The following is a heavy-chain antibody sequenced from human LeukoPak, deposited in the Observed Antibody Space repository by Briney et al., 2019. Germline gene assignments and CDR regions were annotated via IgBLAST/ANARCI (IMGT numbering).Heavy chain of an antibody. CDR2: ISHDGDNK. Sequence: GASLRLSCAASGFTLSNYAIHWVRPAPHKGLERVAVISHDGDNKYYADSVKGRFTISRDNSKNTLYLQMNSLRAEDTAVYYCARGMSRGYFEYWGQGTLVTVSS. CDR3: ARGMSRGYFEY. V-gene: IGHV3-30*04. J-gene: IGHJ4*02. CDR1: GFTLSNYA. D-gene: IGHD5/OR15-5a*01.